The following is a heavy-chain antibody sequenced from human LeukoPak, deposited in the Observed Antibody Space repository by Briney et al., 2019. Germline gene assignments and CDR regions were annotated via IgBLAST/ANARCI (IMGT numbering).Heavy chain of an antibody. CDR3: AGDYIVHYYFDY. CDR2: IIPIFGTA. D-gene: IGHD1-1*01. Sequence: SVKVSCKASGGTFSSYAISWVRQAPGQGLEWMGGIIPIFGTANYAQKFQGRVTITADESTSTAYMELSSLRSEDTAVYYCAGDYIVHYYFDYWGQGTLVTVSS. V-gene: IGHV1-69*13. J-gene: IGHJ4*02. CDR1: GGTFSSYA.